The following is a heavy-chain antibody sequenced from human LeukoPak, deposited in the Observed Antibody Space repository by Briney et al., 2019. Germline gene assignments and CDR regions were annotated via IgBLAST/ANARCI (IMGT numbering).Heavy chain of an antibody. D-gene: IGHD2-2*01. CDR2: IIPIFGTA. CDR1: GGTFSSYA. CDR3: ARDWPPTPIIVVVPAAIYGMDV. V-gene: IGHV1-69*01. Sequence: ASVKVSCKASGGTFSSYAISWVRQAPGQGLEWMGWIIPIFGTANYAQKFQGRVTITADEPTSTAYMELSSLRSEDTAVYYCARDWPPTPIIVVVPAAIYGMDVWGQGTTVTVSS. J-gene: IGHJ6*02.